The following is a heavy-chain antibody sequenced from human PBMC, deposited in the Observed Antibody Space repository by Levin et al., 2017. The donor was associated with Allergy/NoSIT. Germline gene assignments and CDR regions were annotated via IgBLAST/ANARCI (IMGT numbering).Heavy chain of an antibody. CDR3: ARIISCSGWDHDS. V-gene: IGHV2-70*11. J-gene: IGHJ4*02. CDR1: GFSLNTGGMC. Sequence: SGPTLVKPTQTLTLTCTFSGFSLNTGGMCVSWVRQPPGKALEWLARIDWDDDKYYTPSLKTRLTISKDTSKNQVVLTMTNMDPVDTATYFCARIISCSGWDHDSWGQGTLVTVSS. CDR2: IDWDDDK. D-gene: IGHD6-19*01.